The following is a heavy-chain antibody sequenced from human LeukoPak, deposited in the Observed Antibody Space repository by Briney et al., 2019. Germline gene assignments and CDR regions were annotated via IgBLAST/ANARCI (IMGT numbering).Heavy chain of an antibody. J-gene: IGHJ4*02. CDR2: ISNDDSHR. CDR1: GFTFSDVW. D-gene: IGHD5-12*01. CDR3: ALNSGYYRLDS. V-gene: IGHV3-7*01. Sequence: GGSLRLSCAASGFTFSDVWMTWVRQAPGKGLEWVATISNDDSHRHYADSVRGRFTISRDNAGKSLYLQMNSLRADDTAMYYCALNSGYYRLDSWGQSTLVIVSS.